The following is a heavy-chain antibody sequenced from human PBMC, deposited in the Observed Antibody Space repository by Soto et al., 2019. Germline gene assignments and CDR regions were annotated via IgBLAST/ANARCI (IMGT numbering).Heavy chain of an antibody. CDR3: AREARSTLAYYDSSGYSDGYFDY. CDR2: ISSSGSTI. Sequence: QVQLVESGGGLVKPGGSLRLSCAASGFTFSDYYMSWSRQAPGKGLEWVSYISSSGSTIYYADSVKGRFTISRDNAKNSLYLQMNSLRAEDTAVYYCAREARSTLAYYDSSGYSDGYFDYWGQGTLVTVSS. CDR1: GFTFSDYY. V-gene: IGHV3-11*01. D-gene: IGHD3-22*01. J-gene: IGHJ4*02.